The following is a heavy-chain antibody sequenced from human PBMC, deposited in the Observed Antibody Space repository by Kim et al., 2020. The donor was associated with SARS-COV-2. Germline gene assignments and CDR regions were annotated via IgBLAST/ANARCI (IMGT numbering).Heavy chain of an antibody. J-gene: IGHJ6*02. CDR2: MNPNSGNT. Sequence: ASVKVSCKASGYTFTSYDINWVRQATGQGLEWMGWMNPNSGNTGYAQKFQGRVTMTRNTSISTAYMELSSLRSEDTAVYYCARGDPGWIHARPRFLDWGTAMAYPYYYYGMDVWGQGTTVTVSS. D-gene: IGHD5-18*01. V-gene: IGHV1-8*01. CDR1: GYTFTSYD. CDR3: ARGDPGWIHARPRFLDWGTAMAYPYYYYGMDV.